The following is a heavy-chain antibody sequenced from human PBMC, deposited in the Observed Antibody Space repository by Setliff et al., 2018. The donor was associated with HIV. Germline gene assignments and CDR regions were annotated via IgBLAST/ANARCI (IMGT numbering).Heavy chain of an antibody. Sequence: GGSLRLSCEASGFTLTKYTMNWVRQAPGKGLEWVSSITNTSDYISYGDSVKGRFTISRDNAKNSLYLQMNSLRAEDTAVYYCARGDVWGGTTPNDALDMWGQGTTVTVSS. CDR2: ITNTSDYI. CDR3: ARGDVWGGTTPNDALDM. CDR1: GFTLTKYT. D-gene: IGHD3-16*01. V-gene: IGHV3-21*01. J-gene: IGHJ3*02.